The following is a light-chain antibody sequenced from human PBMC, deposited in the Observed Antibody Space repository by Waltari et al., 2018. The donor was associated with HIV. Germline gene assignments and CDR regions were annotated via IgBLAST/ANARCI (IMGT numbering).Light chain of an antibody. Sequence: VLTQSLATLTLSPGARATLCCRASRSVDRNYLAWYQQRPGQTPRLLSYGTSNRATGIPDRFTGGGSGAYFTLSISSLEPDDFAVYYCQQYGSSFLTFGLGTKVEI. CDR3: QQYGSSFLT. CDR2: GTS. CDR1: RSVDRNY. V-gene: IGKV3-20*01. J-gene: IGKJ3*01.